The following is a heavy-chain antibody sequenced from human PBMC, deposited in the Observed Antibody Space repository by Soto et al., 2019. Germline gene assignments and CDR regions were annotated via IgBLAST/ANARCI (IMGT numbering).Heavy chain of an antibody. V-gene: IGHV4-30-2*01. CDR2: VTHSGTA. J-gene: IGHJ4*02. D-gene: IGHD6-19*01. CDR3: ARIHWAQSSLDY. Sequence: PSETLSLTCAVSCGSIDSGAFSLSWIRQPPGKGLEWIGYVTHSGTAYSIPSLNGRLTLSVDSSQTQFSLKLTPVTAADSAFYYCARIHWAQSSLDYWGRGILVTVSS. CDR1: CGSIDSGAFS.